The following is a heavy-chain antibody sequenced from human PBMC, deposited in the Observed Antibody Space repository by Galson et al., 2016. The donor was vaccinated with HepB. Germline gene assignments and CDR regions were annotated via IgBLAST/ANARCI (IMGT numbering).Heavy chain of an antibody. CDR1: GFTFSSYW. CDR3: AREPRAGAYYFDY. V-gene: IGHV3-7*03. CDR2: IKEDGSVK. D-gene: IGHD2-21*01. J-gene: IGHJ4*02. Sequence: SLRLSCAASGFTFSSYWMTWVRQAPGKGLEWVANIKEDGSVKYHVDSVQGRFTISRDNAKNSLHLQMNSLRAEDTAVYYCAREPRAGAYYFDYWGQGTLVTVSS.